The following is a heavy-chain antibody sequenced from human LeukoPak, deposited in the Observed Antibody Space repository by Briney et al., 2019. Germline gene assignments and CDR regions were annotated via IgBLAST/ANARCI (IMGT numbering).Heavy chain of an antibody. V-gene: IGHV3-53*01. J-gene: IGHJ4*02. Sequence: GGSLRLSCAASGFTVSSKYMSWVRQAPGKGLEWVSVIYSGGSTHYADSVEGRFTISRDNSKNTLYLQMNSLRAEDTAVYYCAIAGYSYGLVDYWGQGTLVTVSS. CDR3: AIAGYSYGLVDY. D-gene: IGHD5-18*01. CDR2: IYSGGST. CDR1: GFTVSSKY.